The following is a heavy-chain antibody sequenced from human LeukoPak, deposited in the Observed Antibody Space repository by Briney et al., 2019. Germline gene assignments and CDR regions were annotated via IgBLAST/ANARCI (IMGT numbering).Heavy chain of an antibody. CDR1: GGSISSSSYY. V-gene: IGHV4-39*07. J-gene: IGHJ3*02. CDR2: IYYSGST. D-gene: IGHD3-10*01. Sequence: PSETLSLTCTVSGGSISSSSYYWGWIRQPPGEGLEWIGSIYYSGSTYYNPSLKSRVTISVDTSKNQFSLKLSSVTAADTAVYYCARVSGAFDIWGQGTMVTVSS. CDR3: ARVSGAFDI.